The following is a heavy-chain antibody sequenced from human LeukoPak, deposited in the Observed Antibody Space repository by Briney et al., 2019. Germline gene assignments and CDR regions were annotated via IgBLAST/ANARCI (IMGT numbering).Heavy chain of an antibody. CDR1: RFSISNYY. CDR3: VILGLLPWYFDI. D-gene: IGHD1-26*01. J-gene: IGHJ2*01. Sequence: PSETLALTCTVSRFSISNYYWSWIRQPPGKGLEWIGYIYSSGSTNFNPSLKSRVTMSADTSKNQFSLKLSSVTAADTAVYYCVILGLLPWYFDIWGRGTLVTVSS. CDR2: IYSSGST. V-gene: IGHV4-59*08.